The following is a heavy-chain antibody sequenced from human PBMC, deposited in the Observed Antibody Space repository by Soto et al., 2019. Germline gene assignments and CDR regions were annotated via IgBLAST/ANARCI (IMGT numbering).Heavy chain of an antibody. CDR3: ARETVPITMVRGSYYYMDV. D-gene: IGHD3-10*01. J-gene: IGHJ6*03. Sequence: GGSLRLSCAASGFTFSSYGMHWVRQAPGKGLEWVAVIWYDGSNKYYADSVKGRFTISRDNSKSTLYLQMNSLRAEDTAVYYCARETVPITMVRGSYYYMDVWGKGTTVTVSS. CDR2: IWYDGSNK. CDR1: GFTFSSYG. V-gene: IGHV3-33*01.